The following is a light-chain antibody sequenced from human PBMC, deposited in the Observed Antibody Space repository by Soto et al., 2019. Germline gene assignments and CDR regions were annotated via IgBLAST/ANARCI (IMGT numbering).Light chain of an antibody. J-gene: IGLJ2*01. Sequence: SYELTQPPSVSVAPGQTARITCGGYNIGSKSVHWYQQRPDQAPVLVVYDDSDRPSGIPERFSGSNSANTATLTISRVEAGDEGDYYCQVWDTTSDHVLFAGGTQLTVL. CDR1: NIGSKS. CDR2: DDS. V-gene: IGLV3-21*02. CDR3: QVWDTTSDHVL.